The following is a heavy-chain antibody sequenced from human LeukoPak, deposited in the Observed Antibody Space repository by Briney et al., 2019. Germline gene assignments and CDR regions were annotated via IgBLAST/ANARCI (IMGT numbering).Heavy chain of an antibody. J-gene: IGHJ4*02. CDR3: ATAPPGCGGTCAFDS. CDR1: GASISSYW. Sequence: SETLSLTCTMSGASISSYWWSWIRQPAGKGLEWIGRMYTDGDTNFNPSLKSRVAVSLDTSKNQFSLKLIPVTAADTAVYYCATAPPGCGGTCAFDSWGQGTLVTVSS. CDR2: MYTDGDT. V-gene: IGHV4-4*07. D-gene: IGHD2-15*01.